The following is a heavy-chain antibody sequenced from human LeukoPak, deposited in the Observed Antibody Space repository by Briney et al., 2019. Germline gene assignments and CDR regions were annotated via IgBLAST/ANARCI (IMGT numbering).Heavy chain of an antibody. D-gene: IGHD3-3*01. Sequence: GGSLRLSCVASGFTFNNAWMSWVRQAPGKGLEWVGRIKHKADGGTRDYGAPVKGRFTISRDDSKNTLYLQMNNLKNEDTAVYYCTTFSYDFWSSSEGGYFDHWGQGTLVAVSS. CDR3: TTFSYDFWSSSEGGYFDH. V-gene: IGHV3-15*01. CDR2: IKHKADGGTR. J-gene: IGHJ4*02. CDR1: GFTFNNAW.